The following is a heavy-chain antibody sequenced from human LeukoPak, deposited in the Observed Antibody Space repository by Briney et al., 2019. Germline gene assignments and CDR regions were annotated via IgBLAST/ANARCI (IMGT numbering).Heavy chain of an antibody. V-gene: IGHV3-30*04. CDR2: IQYDGVYK. CDR1: GFTSRNFV. CDR3: ARDEFDGYNLGPSIY. Sequence: GGSLRSPGEAPGFTSRNFVMHWVGQLPKKGLEGVAVIQYDGVYKNYADSVKGRFTISRDDPKNTLYLQMNSLRTEDTGLYYCARDEFDGYNLGPSIYWGQGALVTVSS. J-gene: IGHJ4*02. D-gene: IGHD5-24*01.